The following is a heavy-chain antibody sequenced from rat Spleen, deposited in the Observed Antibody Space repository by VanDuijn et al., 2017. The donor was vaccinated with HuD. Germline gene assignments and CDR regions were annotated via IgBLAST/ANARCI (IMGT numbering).Heavy chain of an antibody. Sequence: EVQLVESGGGLVQPGRSLKLSCAASGFTFSDFDMAWVRQAPTKGLEWVASISTGDDDTYFRDSVKGRFTISRDDEEGTLHLQMDSLRSEDTATYYCVRQWDYWGQGVMVTVSS. CDR1: GFTFSDFD. J-gene: IGHJ2*01. V-gene: IGHV5S23*01. CDR2: ISTGDDDT. CDR3: VRQWDY.